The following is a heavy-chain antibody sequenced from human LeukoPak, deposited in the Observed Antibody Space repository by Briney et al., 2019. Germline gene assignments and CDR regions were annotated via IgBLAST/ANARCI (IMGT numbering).Heavy chain of an antibody. D-gene: IGHD1-26*01. CDR3: ARSGSYYRNYFDY. Sequence: ASVKVSCKASGYTFTSYYMHWVRQAPAQGLEWMEIINPSCGSTSYAQKFQSRVTMTRDTSTSKVYMELSILRSEDTDVYYCARSGSYYRNYFDYWGQGTLVTVSS. CDR2: INPSCGST. J-gene: IGHJ4*02. V-gene: IGHV1-46*01. CDR1: GYTFTSYY.